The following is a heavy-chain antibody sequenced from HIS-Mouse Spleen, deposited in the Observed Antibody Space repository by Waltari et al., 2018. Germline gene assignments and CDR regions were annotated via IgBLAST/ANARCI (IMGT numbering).Heavy chain of an antibody. CDR3: ARDLLWGSSGFDY. CDR1: GFTFSSYG. Sequence: QVQLVESGGGVVQPGRSLRLSCAASGFTFSSYGMHWVRQAPGKGLERVAGIWYVGRNKYYAESVKARFTISRDNSKNTLYLQMNSLRSEDTAVYYCARDLLWGSSGFDYWGQGTLVTVSS. CDR2: IWYVGRNK. D-gene: IGHD6-19*01. V-gene: IGHV3-33*01. J-gene: IGHJ4*02.